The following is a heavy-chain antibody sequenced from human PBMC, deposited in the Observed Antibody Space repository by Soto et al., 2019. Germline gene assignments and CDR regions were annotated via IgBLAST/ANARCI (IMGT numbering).Heavy chain of an antibody. V-gene: IGHV3-30-3*01. CDR2: ISYDGSNK. CDR3: AKILATSDYYWYGLDV. D-gene: IGHD1-26*01. J-gene: IGHJ6*01. Sequence: QVQLVESGGGVVQPGRSLRLSCAASGFTFSSYAMHWVRQAPGKGLEWVAVISYDGSNKYYADSVKGRFTISRDNSKNTLYLQMNSLRAEDTAVYYCAKILATSDYYWYGLDVW. CDR1: GFTFSSYA.